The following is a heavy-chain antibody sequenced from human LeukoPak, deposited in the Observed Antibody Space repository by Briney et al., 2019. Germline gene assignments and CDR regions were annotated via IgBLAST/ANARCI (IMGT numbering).Heavy chain of an antibody. Sequence: PGRSLRLSCAASAFTFCSYAMHWVPQAPGKGLEWVAVISNDGRNKYYADSVKGRFTTSRDNSKTTLYLKINSLEAKDTAEYYRARARRVFEYIDYWGQGTLVTVSS. CDR2: ISNDGRNK. CDR1: AFTFCSYA. CDR3: ARARRVFEYIDY. J-gene: IGHJ4*02. V-gene: IGHV3-30*04.